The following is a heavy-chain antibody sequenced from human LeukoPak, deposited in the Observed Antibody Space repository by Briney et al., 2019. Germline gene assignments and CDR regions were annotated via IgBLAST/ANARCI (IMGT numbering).Heavy chain of an antibody. CDR3: ARDDYGDPNFDY. J-gene: IGHJ4*02. D-gene: IGHD4-17*01. V-gene: IGHV1-2*02. CDR2: INPNSGGT. CDR1: GYTFTGYY. Sequence: ASVKVSCKASGYTFTGYYMHWVRQAPGQGLEWMGWINPNSGGTNYAQKFQGRVTMTRDTSISTACMELSRLRSDDTAVYYCARDDYGDPNFDYWGQGTLVTVSS.